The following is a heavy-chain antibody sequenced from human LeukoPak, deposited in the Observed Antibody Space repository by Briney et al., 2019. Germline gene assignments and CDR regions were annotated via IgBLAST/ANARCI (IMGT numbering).Heavy chain of an antibody. Sequence: QTGGSLRLSCAASGFTFSSYAMSWVRQAPGKGLEWVSAISGSGGSTYYADSVKGRFTISRDNSKNTLYLQMNSLRAEDTAVYYCSQRDSCGGDCYSSVDYWGQGTLVTVSS. V-gene: IGHV3-23*01. D-gene: IGHD2-21*02. CDR3: SQRDSCGGDCYSSVDY. CDR2: ISGSGGST. CDR1: GFTFSSYA. J-gene: IGHJ4*02.